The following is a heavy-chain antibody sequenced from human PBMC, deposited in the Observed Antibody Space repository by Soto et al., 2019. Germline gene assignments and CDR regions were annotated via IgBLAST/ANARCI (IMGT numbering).Heavy chain of an antibody. Sequence: GGSLRLSCAASRFTFSTYAMSWVRQAPGKGLEWVSVLSGSGGSTYYADSVKGRFTTSRDNSKNTLYLQMNSLRVEDTAVYYCAKEAAGGSNYYYYGMDVWGQGTTVTVSS. CDR3: AKEAAGGSNYYYYGMDV. V-gene: IGHV3-23*01. CDR2: LSGSGGST. J-gene: IGHJ6*02. CDR1: RFTFSTYA. D-gene: IGHD2-15*01.